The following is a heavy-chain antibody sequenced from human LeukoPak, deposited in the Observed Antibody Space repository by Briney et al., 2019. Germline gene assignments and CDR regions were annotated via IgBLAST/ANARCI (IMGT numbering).Heavy chain of an antibody. CDR3: ARDPSMRTTLDY. Sequence: GGSLRLSCAASEFPFTNYAMHWVRQAPGKGLEWVAIISYDGSNKYYADSVKGRFTISRDSSKNTLYLQMNSLRTEDTAVYYCARDPSMRTTLDYWGQGTLVTVSS. J-gene: IGHJ4*02. D-gene: IGHD1-1*01. CDR1: EFPFTNYA. CDR2: ISYDGSNK. V-gene: IGHV3-30-3*01.